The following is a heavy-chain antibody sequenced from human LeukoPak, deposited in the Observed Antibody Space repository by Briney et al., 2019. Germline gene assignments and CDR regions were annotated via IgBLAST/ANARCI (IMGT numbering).Heavy chain of an antibody. D-gene: IGHD2-2*01. CDR1: GFTFSDYY. V-gene: IGHV3-23*01. Sequence: PGGSLRLPCAASGFTFSDYYMSWIRQAPGKGLEWVSSISATDGSTYYADSVRGRFTISRDNSKSTLFLQMNSLRAEDTALYYCVACSSASCYGDRFDPWGQGTLVTVSS. CDR2: ISATDGST. J-gene: IGHJ5*02. CDR3: VACSSASCYGDRFDP.